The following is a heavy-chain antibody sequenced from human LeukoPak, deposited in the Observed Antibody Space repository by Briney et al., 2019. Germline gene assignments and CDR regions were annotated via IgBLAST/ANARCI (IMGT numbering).Heavy chain of an antibody. Sequence: ASVKVSCKASGYTFTGYYMHWVRQAPGQGLEWMGIINPSGGSTSYAQKFQGRVTMTRDMSTSTVYMELSSLRSEDTAVYYCARDGGYYDRAFDIWGQGTMVTVSS. CDR2: INPSGGST. D-gene: IGHD1-26*01. J-gene: IGHJ3*02. CDR3: ARDGGYYDRAFDI. CDR1: GYTFTGYY. V-gene: IGHV1-46*01.